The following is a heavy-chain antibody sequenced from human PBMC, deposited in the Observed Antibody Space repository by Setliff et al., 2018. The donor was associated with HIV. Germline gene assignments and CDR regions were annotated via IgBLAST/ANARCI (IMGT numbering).Heavy chain of an antibody. D-gene: IGHD2-2*01. Sequence: ASVKVSCKSSGYSFGDYYIHWVRQAPGQGLEWMGVINPAGGNSHYAQKFQGRVTVTRDASTSTVYMDLSSLSSDDTAVYFCARVYCSIASCYDEYYFDYWGQGTLVTV. CDR2: INPAGGNS. J-gene: IGHJ4*02. CDR3: ARVYCSIASCYDEYYFDY. CDR1: GYSFGDYY. V-gene: IGHV1-46*01.